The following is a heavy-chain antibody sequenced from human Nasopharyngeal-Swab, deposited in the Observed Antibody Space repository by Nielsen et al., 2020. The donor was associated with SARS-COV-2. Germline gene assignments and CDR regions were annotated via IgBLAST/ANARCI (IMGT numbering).Heavy chain of an antibody. D-gene: IGHD7-27*01. V-gene: IGHV1-2*06. CDR2: INPNSGGT. CDR1: GYTFTGYY. Sequence: ASVKVSCKASGYTFTGYYMHWVQQAPGQGLEWMGRINPNSGGTNYAQKFQGRVTMTRDTSISTAYMELSRLRSDDTAVYYCARGVNWGSLDWFDPWGQGTLVTVSS. CDR3: ARGVNWGSLDWFDP. J-gene: IGHJ5*02.